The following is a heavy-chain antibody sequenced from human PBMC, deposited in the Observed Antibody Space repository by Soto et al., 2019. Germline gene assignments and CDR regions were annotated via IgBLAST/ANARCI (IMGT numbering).Heavy chain of an antibody. CDR2: INHSGST. J-gene: IGHJ4*02. Sequence: QVQLQQWGAGLLKPSETLSLTCAVYGGSFSDYYWIWIRQPPGKGLEWIGEINHSGSTTYNSSLNGRVTISLDTSKNQFSLKLTSVTAADTAVYYCARGPNIRTFDYWGQGTLVTVSS. CDR3: ARGPNIRTFDY. CDR1: GGSFSDYY. V-gene: IGHV4-34*01.